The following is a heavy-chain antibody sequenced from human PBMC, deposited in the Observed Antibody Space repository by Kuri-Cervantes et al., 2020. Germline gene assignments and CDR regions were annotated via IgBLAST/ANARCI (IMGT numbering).Heavy chain of an antibody. J-gene: IGHJ4*02. CDR2: INPNSGGT. V-gene: IGHV1-2*04. Sequence: ASVKVSCKASGYTFTSYGISWVRQAPGQGLEWMGWINPNSGGTNYAQKFQGWVTMTRDTSIGTAYMELSRLRSDDTAVYYCARGGSSGCLDYWGQGTLVTVSS. CDR1: GYTFTSYG. D-gene: IGHD6-19*01. CDR3: ARGGSSGCLDY.